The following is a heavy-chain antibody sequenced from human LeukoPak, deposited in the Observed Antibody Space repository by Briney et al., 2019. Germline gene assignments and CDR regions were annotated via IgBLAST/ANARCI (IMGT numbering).Heavy chain of an antibody. J-gene: IGHJ4*02. D-gene: IGHD4-17*01. CDR1: GGSISSDY. Sequence: SETLSLTCTVSGGSISSDYWSWIRQPPGEGLEWSGYIYYSGSTNYTPSLKSRVTISVDTSKNQFSLKLSSVPAADTAVYYCAMTTVTTFAYWGQGTLVTVSS. CDR2: IYYSGST. V-gene: IGHV4-59*01. CDR3: AMTTVTTFAY.